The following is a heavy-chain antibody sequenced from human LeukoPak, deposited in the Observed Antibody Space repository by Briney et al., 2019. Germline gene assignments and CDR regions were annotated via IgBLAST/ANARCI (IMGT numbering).Heavy chain of an antibody. CDR3: AKPLKPAVAAFDY. V-gene: IGHV3-23*01. CDR2: ISGSGGST. J-gene: IGHJ4*02. Sequence: GGSLRLSCAASGFTFGSYAMSWVRQAPGKGLEWVSAISGSGGSTYYADSVKGRFTISRDNSKNTLYLQMNSLRAEDTAVYYCAKPLKPAVAAFDYWGQGTLVTVSS. D-gene: IGHD6-19*01. CDR1: GFTFGSYA.